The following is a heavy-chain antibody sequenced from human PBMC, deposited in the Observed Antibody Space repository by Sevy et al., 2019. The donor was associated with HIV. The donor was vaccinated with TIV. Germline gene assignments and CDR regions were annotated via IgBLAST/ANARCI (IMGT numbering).Heavy chain of an antibody. CDR1: GYTFTDYY. CDR2: INPNSGGT. V-gene: IGHV1-2*06. J-gene: IGHJ2*01. Sequence: ASVKVSCKTSGYTFTDYYIHWVRQAPGQGLEWMGRINPNSGGTNSAQKFQGRVTMNRDTSISTAYIELSGLKSDDTAVYYCAGGIRIQYFDLWGRGTLVTVSS. D-gene: IGHD3-16*01. CDR3: AGGIRIQYFDL.